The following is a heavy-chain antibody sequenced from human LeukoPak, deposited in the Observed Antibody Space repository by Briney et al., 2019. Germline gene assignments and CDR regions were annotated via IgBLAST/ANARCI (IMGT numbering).Heavy chain of an antibody. D-gene: IGHD3-10*01. V-gene: IGHV3-53*01. CDR3: AGGVFN. CDR2: ISDGGST. J-gene: IGHJ4*02. Sequence: GGSLRLSCAASGFTISSNYMNWVRQAPGKGLDWVSVISDGGSTYYADSVRGRFTISRDNSKNTLFLQMNSLRVEDTAVYYCAGGVFNWGQGTLVTVSS. CDR1: GFTISSNY.